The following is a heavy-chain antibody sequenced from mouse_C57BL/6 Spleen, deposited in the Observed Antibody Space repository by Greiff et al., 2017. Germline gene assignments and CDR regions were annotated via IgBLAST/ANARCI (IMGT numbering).Heavy chain of an antibody. Sequence: QVQLQQSGAELVRPGASVTLSCKASGYTFTDYEMHWVKQTPVHGLEWIGAIDPETGGTAYNQKFKGKAILTADKSSSTAYMELRSLTSEDSAVYYCTREGGGRGWFAYWGQGTLVTVSA. J-gene: IGHJ3*01. CDR3: TREGGGRGWFAY. D-gene: IGHD1-1*01. V-gene: IGHV1-15*01. CDR2: IDPETGGT. CDR1: GYTFTDYE.